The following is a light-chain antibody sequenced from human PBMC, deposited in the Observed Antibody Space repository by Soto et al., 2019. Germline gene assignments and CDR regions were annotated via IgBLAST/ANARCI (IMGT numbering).Light chain of an antibody. CDR2: GAS. CDR1: ESVTSSY. Sequence: EIVLPQSNATLSLSPGERATLSCRASESVTSSYLAWYHQKPGQAPRLLIYGASSRATGIPARFSGSGSGTDFALTITPLEPEDFVVYFCQQCDTSPITFGQGTRLEIK. J-gene: IGKJ5*01. V-gene: IGKV3-20*01. CDR3: QQCDTSPIT.